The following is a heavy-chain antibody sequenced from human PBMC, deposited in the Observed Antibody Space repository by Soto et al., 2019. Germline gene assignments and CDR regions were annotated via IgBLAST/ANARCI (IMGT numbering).Heavy chain of an antibody. CDR3: ARGPSALAAAGGDWFDP. CDR1: GDSVSSNSAA. V-gene: IGHV6-1*01. D-gene: IGHD6-13*01. Sequence: PSQTLSLTCAISGDSVSSNSAAWNWIRQSPSRGLEWLGRTYYRSKWYNDYAVSVKSRITINPDTSKNQFSLQLNSVTPEDTAVYYCARGPSALAAAGGDWFDPWGQGTLVTVSS. CDR2: TYYRSKWYN. J-gene: IGHJ5*02.